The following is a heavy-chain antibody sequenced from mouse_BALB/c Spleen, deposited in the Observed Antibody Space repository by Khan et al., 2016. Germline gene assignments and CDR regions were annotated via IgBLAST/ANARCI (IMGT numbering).Heavy chain of an antibody. V-gene: IGHV1-5*01. Sequence: VQLQQSGTVLARPGASVKMSCKASGYSFTSYWMHWVKQRPGQGLEWIGGIYPGNSDTSYNQKFKGKAKLTAVTSASTAYMEFSSLTNEDSAAYYCTRDRDWYFDVWGAGTTVTVSS. J-gene: IGHJ1*01. CDR1: GYSFTSYW. CDR2: IYPGNSDT. CDR3: TRDRDWYFDV.